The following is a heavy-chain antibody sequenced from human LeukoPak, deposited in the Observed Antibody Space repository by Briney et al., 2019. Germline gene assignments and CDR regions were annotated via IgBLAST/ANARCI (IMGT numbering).Heavy chain of an antibody. Sequence: PSETLSLTCTVSGYSISSGYYWGWIRQPPGKGLEWIGSIYHSGCTYYNPSLKSRVTISVDTSKNQFSLKLSSVTAADTAVYYCARDYDSGWSIHNWFDPWGQGTLVTVSS. D-gene: IGHD3-22*01. J-gene: IGHJ5*02. V-gene: IGHV4-38-2*02. CDR1: GYSISSGYY. CDR3: ARDYDSGWSIHNWFDP. CDR2: IYHSGCT.